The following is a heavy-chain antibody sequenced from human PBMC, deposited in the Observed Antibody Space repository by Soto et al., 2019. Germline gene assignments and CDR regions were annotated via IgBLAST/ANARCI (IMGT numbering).Heavy chain of an antibody. V-gene: IGHV3-30-3*01. Sequence: QVQVVESGGGVVQPGRSLRLSCEASGFTFINYALHWVRQAPGKGLEWVAGISYDGSKKYYADSVKGQFTISRDSSKNTVYLQMNTLRSEDTAVYYCAREGPLDIWSGLGLDYWGQGTLVTVSS. CDR3: AREGPLDIWSGLGLDY. J-gene: IGHJ4*02. CDR2: ISYDGSKK. D-gene: IGHD3-3*01. CDR1: GFTFINYA.